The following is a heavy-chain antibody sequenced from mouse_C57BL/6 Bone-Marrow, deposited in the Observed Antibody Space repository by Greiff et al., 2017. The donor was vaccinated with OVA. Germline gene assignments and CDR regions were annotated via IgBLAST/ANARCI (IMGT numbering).Heavy chain of an antibody. V-gene: IGHV1-64*01. Sequence: QVQLQQPGAELVKPGASVKLSCKASGYTFTSYWMHWVKQRPGQRLEWIGMIHPNSGSPNYNEKFKSKATLTVDITSSTAYMQLSRLTSEDSAVYYCARWGYDYDGVPFAYWGQGTLVTVSA. J-gene: IGHJ3*01. CDR2: IHPNSGSP. D-gene: IGHD2-4*01. CDR3: ARWGYDYDGVPFAY. CDR1: GYTFTSYW.